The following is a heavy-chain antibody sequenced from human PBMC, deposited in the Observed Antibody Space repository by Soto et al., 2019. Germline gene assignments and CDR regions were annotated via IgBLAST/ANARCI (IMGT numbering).Heavy chain of an antibody. Sequence: PGGSLRLSCAASAFTFNTYWMHWVRQAPGKGLVWVSRINSDGTKTTYADSVKGRFTISRDNAKNTVYLQMNSLRAEYTAVYYCATVATTSYNWVDPWGQGTLVTVSS. D-gene: IGHD5-12*01. V-gene: IGHV3-74*01. J-gene: IGHJ5*02. CDR3: ATVATTSYNWVDP. CDR2: INSDGTKT. CDR1: AFTFNTYW.